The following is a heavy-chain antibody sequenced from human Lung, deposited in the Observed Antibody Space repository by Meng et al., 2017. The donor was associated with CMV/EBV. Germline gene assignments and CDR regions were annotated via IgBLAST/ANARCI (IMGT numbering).Heavy chain of an antibody. Sequence: GSXRLXCSVSGGSISSNSYYWGWIRQPPGKGLEWIGSMYYSGSTYYNPSLKSRVTISVDTSKKQISLKLSSVTAADTAVYYCARGYYSDSSGHYYANPHWFDPWXRRTLVTVSS. CDR3: ARGYYSDSSGHYYANPHWFDP. J-gene: IGHJ5*02. CDR1: GGSISSNSYY. D-gene: IGHD3-22*01. V-gene: IGHV4-39*07. CDR2: MYYSGST.